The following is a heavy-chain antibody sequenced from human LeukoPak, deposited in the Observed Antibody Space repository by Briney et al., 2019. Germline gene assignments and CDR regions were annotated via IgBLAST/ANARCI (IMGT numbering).Heavy chain of an antibody. D-gene: IGHD3-10*01. Sequence: GESLKISCETSGYFFTIYCIAWVRQKPGTGLEWMGAIYPEDSDTIYSPSFQGQVAISADRSIRTAYLQLNSLEASDTAMYYCARSRGSSGTINWFDPWGQGTLVTVSS. CDR2: IYPEDSDT. J-gene: IGHJ5*02. CDR3: ARSRGSSGTINWFDP. V-gene: IGHV5-51*01. CDR1: GYFFTIYC.